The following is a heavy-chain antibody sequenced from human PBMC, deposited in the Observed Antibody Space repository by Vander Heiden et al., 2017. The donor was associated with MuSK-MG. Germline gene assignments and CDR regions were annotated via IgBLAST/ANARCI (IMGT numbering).Heavy chain of an antibody. J-gene: IGHJ2*01. D-gene: IGHD3-10*01. CDR1: GFTFSSYW. Sequence: EVQLVESGGGLVQPGGSARLSCAASGFTFSSYWKGWVRQAPGKGLEWVANIKQDGSEKYYEDSVKGRFTISRDNAKNSLYLQMNSLRAEDTAVYYCARGAATMVRGVITNWYFDLWGRGTLVTVSS. CDR2: IKQDGSEK. CDR3: ARGAATMVRGVITNWYFDL. V-gene: IGHV3-7*03.